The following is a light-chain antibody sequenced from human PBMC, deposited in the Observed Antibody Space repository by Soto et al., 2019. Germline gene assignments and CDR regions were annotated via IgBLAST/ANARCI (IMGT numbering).Light chain of an antibody. CDR1: QGISSA. CDR2: DAS. V-gene: IGKV1-13*02. CDR3: QQFNSYPLT. Sequence: AIQLTQSPSSLSASVGDRVTITCRASQGISSALAWYQQKPGKAPKLLIYDASSLESWVPSRFSGSGYGTDFTLTISSLQPEDFPTYYCQQFNSYPLTFGGWTKVEIK. J-gene: IGKJ4*01.